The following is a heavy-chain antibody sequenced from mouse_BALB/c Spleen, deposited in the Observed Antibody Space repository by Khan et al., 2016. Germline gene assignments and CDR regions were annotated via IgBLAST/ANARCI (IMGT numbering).Heavy chain of an antibody. CDR3: ARDGSPFYFDY. D-gene: IGHD2-3*01. V-gene: IGHV1-7*01. J-gene: IGHJ2*02. Sequence: VQLQQSGAELAKPGASVKMSCKASGYTFTSYWMHWVKQRPGQGLEWIGYINPSTGYIEYNQKFKDKATLTADKSSSTAYMQLSSLTSEDSAVYYCARDGSPFYFDYWGQGTSLTVSS. CDR2: INPSTGYI. CDR1: GYTFTSYW.